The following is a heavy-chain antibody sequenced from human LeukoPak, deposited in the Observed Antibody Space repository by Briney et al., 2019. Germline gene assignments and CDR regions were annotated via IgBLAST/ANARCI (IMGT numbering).Heavy chain of an antibody. CDR1: GFTFSSYS. V-gene: IGHV3-21*04. CDR2: ISSSSSYI. CDR3: AKDRGSGWPQFDY. Sequence: GGSLRLSCAASGFTFSSYSMNWVRQAPGKGLEWVSSISSSSSYIYYADSVKGRFTISRDNAKNSLYLQMNSLRAEDTAVYYCAKDRGSGWPQFDYWGQGTLVTVSS. D-gene: IGHD6-19*01. J-gene: IGHJ4*02.